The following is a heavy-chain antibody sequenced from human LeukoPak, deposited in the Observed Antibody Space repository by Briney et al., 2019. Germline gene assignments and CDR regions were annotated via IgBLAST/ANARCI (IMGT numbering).Heavy chain of an antibody. J-gene: IGHJ4*02. D-gene: IGHD3-10*01. CDR2: TYYRSKWST. CDR1: WDSVSSHGAP. V-gene: IGHV6-1*01. CDR3: GRMVGHSPVY. Sequence: SQTLSLTCPISWDSVSSHGAPWNWIRQSPSRGLEWLGRTYYRSKWSTDYAVFVKSRITINPDTSKNQFSLHLESVTPEDTAVYYCGRMVGHSPVYWGRETLVTVSS.